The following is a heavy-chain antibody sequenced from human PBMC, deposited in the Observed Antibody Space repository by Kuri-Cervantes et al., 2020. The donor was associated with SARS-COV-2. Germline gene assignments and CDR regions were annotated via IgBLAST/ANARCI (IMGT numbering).Heavy chain of an antibody. CDR1: GYPFTGFY. J-gene: IGHJ3*02. Sequence: ASVKVSCKASGYPFTGFYLHWVRQTPGQGLEWMGWINPDTGGTNCAPKFQGRVTMTRDTSITTAYMELSRLTTDDTAIFYCVRFRYSDTSRNASDIWGQGTVVTVSS. CDR3: VRFRYSDTSRNASDI. V-gene: IGHV1-2*02. CDR2: INPDTGGT. D-gene: IGHD3-22*01.